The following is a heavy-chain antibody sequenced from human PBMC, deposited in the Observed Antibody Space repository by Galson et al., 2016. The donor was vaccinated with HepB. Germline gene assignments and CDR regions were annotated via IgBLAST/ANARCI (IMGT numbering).Heavy chain of an antibody. V-gene: IGHV3-7*01. J-gene: IGHJ4*02. Sequence: SLRLSCAASRFTFSRFWMSWVRHAPGKGLEWVANIKQDASEKYYVDSVKGRFTISRDNAKNSLYLQMNSLTADDTAVYYCARDYRHCGADPMGAQGTLVTVSS. CDR1: RFTFSRFW. CDR2: IKQDASEK. CDR3: ARDYRHCGADPM. D-gene: IGHD2-21*02.